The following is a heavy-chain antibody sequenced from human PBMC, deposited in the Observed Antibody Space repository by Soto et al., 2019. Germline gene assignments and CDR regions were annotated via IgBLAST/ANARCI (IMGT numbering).Heavy chain of an antibody. J-gene: IGHJ4*02. CDR3: AREFEQQPPYSTEYYFDY. Sequence: PSQTLSLTCAISGDSVSSNSAAWNWIRQSPSRGLEWLGRTYYRSKWYNDYAVSVKSRITINPDTSKNQFSLQLNSVTPEDTAVYYCAREFEQQPPYSTEYYFDYWGQGTLVTVSS. V-gene: IGHV6-1*01. D-gene: IGHD6-13*01. CDR2: TYYRSKWYN. CDR1: GDSVSSNSAA.